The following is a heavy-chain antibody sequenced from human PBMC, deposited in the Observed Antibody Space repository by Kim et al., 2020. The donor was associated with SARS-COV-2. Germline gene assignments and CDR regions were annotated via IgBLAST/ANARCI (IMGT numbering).Heavy chain of an antibody. V-gene: IGHV3-43*02. Sequence: GGSLRLSCAASGFTFTGYAIHWVRQAPGKGLEWVSLVSGDGLFTRYADSVKGRFTISRDNSKNSLYLQMNSLRTEDTAFYYCAKDDGTVRRFDSWGQGTL. D-gene: IGHD6-6*01. J-gene: IGHJ4*02. CDR1: GFTFTGYA. CDR2: VSGDGLFT. CDR3: AKDDGTVRRFDS.